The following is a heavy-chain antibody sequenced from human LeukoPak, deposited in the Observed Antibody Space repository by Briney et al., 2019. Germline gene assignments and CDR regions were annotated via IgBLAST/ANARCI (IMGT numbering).Heavy chain of an antibody. Sequence: ASVKVSCKPSGYTFSSSGVSWVRQAPGQGLEWMGWVSAYNGNTNYTQKLQGRVTMTTDTSTSTAYMELRGLSSDDTAVYYCASSLMVRGVIKTPYYYGLDVWGQGTTVTVSS. V-gene: IGHV1-18*01. CDR3: ASSLMVRGVIKTPYYYGLDV. J-gene: IGHJ6*02. CDR1: GYTFSSSG. CDR2: VSAYNGNT. D-gene: IGHD3-10*01.